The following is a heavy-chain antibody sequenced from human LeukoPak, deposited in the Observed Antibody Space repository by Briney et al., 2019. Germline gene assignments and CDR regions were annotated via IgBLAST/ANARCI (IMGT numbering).Heavy chain of an antibody. J-gene: IGHJ4*02. CDR1: GFTFSSFA. Sequence: PGGSLRLSCAASGFTFSSFAMSWVRQAPGKGLEWVSAISGSSGSTYYADSVKGRFTISRDNSKNTLFLQMNSLRAEDTAIYYCAKDIVVVPAALDYFDYWGQGTLVTVS. V-gene: IGHV3-23*01. CDR2: ISGSSGST. CDR3: AKDIVVVPAALDYFDY. D-gene: IGHD2-2*01.